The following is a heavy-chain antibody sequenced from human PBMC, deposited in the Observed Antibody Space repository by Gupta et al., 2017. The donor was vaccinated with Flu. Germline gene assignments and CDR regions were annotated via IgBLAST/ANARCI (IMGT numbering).Heavy chain of an antibody. Sequence: EVQLVESGGVVVQPGGSLRLSCAASGFTFDDYTMHWVRQAPGKGLEWVSLISWDGGSTYYADSVKGRFTISRDNSKNSLYLQMNSLRTEDTALYYCAKGGVEYGGQANNYFDYWGQGTLVTVSS. CDR2: ISWDGGST. D-gene: IGHD4-17*01. CDR1: GFTFDDYT. J-gene: IGHJ4*02. V-gene: IGHV3-43*01. CDR3: AKGGVEYGGQANNYFDY.